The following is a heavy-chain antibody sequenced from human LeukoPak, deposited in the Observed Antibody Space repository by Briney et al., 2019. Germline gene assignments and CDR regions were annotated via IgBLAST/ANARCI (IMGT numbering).Heavy chain of an antibody. CDR1: GFTFNNYA. CDR3: AKVRSGYYDY. D-gene: IGHD3-3*01. Sequence: PGGSLRLSCAASGFTFNNYAMSWVRQAPGKGLEWVSTISGSGGSTYYADSVKGRFTISRDNSKNTLYLQMNSLRAEDTAVYYCAKVRSGYYDYWGQGTLVTVSS. V-gene: IGHV3-23*01. CDR2: ISGSGGST. J-gene: IGHJ4*02.